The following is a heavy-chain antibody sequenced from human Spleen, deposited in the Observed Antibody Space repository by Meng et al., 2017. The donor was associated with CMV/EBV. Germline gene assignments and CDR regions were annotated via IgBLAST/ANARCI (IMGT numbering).Heavy chain of an antibody. Sequence: KVSCKASGYPFTGYYLHWVRHAPGPGLECMAWINPTSGGTNYAQKFQGRVTMTRGTSISTAYMELSRLRSDDTAVYYCARDSTSSSDYWGQGALVTVSS. D-gene: IGHD2-2*01. V-gene: IGHV1-2*02. CDR1: GYPFTGYY. CDR3: ARDSTSSSDY. CDR2: INPTSGGT. J-gene: IGHJ4*02.